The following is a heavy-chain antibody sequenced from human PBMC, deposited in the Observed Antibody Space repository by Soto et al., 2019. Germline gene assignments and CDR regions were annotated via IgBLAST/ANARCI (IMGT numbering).Heavy chain of an antibody. D-gene: IGHD3-22*01. V-gene: IGHV3-23*01. Sequence: SGGSLRLSCAASGFTFSSYAMSWVRQAPGKGLEWVSAISGSGGSTYYADSLKGRFTISRDNSKNTVYLQMNSLRAEDTAVYYCAKPGRYDSSGYYPYFDYWGQGALVTVSS. CDR1: GFTFSSYA. CDR3: AKPGRYDSSGYYPYFDY. J-gene: IGHJ4*02. CDR2: ISGSGGST.